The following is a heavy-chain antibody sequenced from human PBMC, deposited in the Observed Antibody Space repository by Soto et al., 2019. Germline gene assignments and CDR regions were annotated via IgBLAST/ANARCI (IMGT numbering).Heavy chain of an antibody. J-gene: IGHJ4*02. Sequence: LSLTCAVSGYSISSGYYWGWIRQPPGKGLEWIGSIYLSGSTYYNPSLKSRVSISVDTSKNQFSLRLSSVTAADTAMYYCARRHSSSWYGLDYWGQGTLVTVSS. D-gene: IGHD6-13*01. CDR2: IYLSGST. V-gene: IGHV4-38-2*01. CDR3: ARRHSSSWYGLDY. CDR1: GYSISSGYY.